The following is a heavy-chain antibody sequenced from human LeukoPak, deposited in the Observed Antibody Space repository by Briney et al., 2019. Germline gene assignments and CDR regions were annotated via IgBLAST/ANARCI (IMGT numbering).Heavy chain of an antibody. CDR1: GFTFSSYS. J-gene: IGHJ4*02. V-gene: IGHV3-30*02. Sequence: GGSLRLSCAASGFTFSSYSMHWVRQAPGKGLEWVAVIWYGGSNKYYADSVKGRFTISRDNSKNTLYLQMNSLRAEDTAVYYCAKDKGRWLQFDYWSQGTLVTVSS. D-gene: IGHD5-24*01. CDR2: IWYGGSNK. CDR3: AKDKGRWLQFDY.